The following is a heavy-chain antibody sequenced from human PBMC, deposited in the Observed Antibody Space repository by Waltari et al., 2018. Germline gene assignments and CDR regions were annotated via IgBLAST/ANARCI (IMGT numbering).Heavy chain of an antibody. CDR1: GVTFPNYW. Sequence: EEQLVESGGGLVQPGGSLRPSCEGSGVTFPNYWMSWVRQAPGKGLEWVANIRRDGSQANYVDSVKGRFTISRDNAKKSLYLQMNRLRAEDTGVYYCARESTASNEGVWGQGTLVTVSS. CDR3: ARESTASNEGV. J-gene: IGHJ4*02. V-gene: IGHV3-7*01. CDR2: IRRDGSQA. D-gene: IGHD4-17*01.